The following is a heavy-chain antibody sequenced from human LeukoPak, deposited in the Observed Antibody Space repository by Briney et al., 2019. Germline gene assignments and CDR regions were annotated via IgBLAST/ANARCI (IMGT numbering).Heavy chain of an antibody. D-gene: IGHD6-13*01. CDR2: LYYSWRT. Sequence: SETQSLPCTVCGGSISRYYWSWLRQPPGKGVEWIGYLYYSWRTKYSPSLKSRVTISVDTSKNQFSLKLSSVTAADTAVYYCARLSIAAAGTYYYYYYYMDVWGKGTTVTVSS. CDR1: GGSISRYY. J-gene: IGHJ6*03. CDR3: ARLSIAAAGTYYYYYYYMDV. V-gene: IGHV4-59*01.